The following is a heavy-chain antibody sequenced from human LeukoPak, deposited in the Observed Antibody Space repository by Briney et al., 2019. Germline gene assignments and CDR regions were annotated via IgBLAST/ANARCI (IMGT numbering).Heavy chain of an antibody. CDR1: GYTLTELS. CDR3: ATAPPGSWAFDY. CDR2: FDPEDGET. J-gene: IGHJ4*02. D-gene: IGHD6-13*01. V-gene: IGHV1-24*01. Sequence: ASVKVSCEVSGYTLTELSMHWVRQAPGKGLEWMGGFDPEDGETIYAQKFQGRVTMTEDTSTDTAYMELSSLRSEDTAVYYCATAPPGSWAFDYWGQGTLVTVSS.